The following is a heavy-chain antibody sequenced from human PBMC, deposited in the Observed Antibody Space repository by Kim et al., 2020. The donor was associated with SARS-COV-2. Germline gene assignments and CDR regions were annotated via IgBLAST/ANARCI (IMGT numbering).Heavy chain of an antibody. Sequence: AASVKGRFTISRDDSKNTAYLQMNSLKTEDTAVYYCTRAADYYAGDWFDPWGQGTLVTVSS. CDR3: TRAADYYAGDWFDP. J-gene: IGHJ5*02. D-gene: IGHD3-10*01. V-gene: IGHV3-73*01.